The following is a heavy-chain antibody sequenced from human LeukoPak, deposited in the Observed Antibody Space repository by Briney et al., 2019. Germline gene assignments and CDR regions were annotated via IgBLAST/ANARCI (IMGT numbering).Heavy chain of an antibody. J-gene: IGHJ4*02. D-gene: IGHD3-10*01. Sequence: SETLSLTCTVSGYSISSGYYWGWIRQPPGKGLEWIGSIYHSGSTYYNPSLKSRVTMSVDTSKNQFSLKLSSVTAADMAVYYCAREVSWYGEVLYFDSWGQGPLVTVSS. V-gene: IGHV4-38-2*02. CDR3: AREVSWYGEVLYFDS. CDR1: GYSISSGYY. CDR2: IYHSGST.